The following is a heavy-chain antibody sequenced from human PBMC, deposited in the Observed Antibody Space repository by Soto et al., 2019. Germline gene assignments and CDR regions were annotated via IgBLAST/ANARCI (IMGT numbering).Heavy chain of an antibody. J-gene: IGHJ4*02. CDR1: GVTVSSNY. Sequence: EVQLVESGGGLVQPGGSLRLSCAASGVTVSSNYMSWVRQAPGKGLEWVSVIYSGGSTYYADSVKGRFTISRDNSKNTLYLQMNSLRAEDTAVYYCARHGYNCGGAYFAYWGQGTLVTVSS. D-gene: IGHD5-18*01. CDR3: ARHGYNCGGAYFAY. CDR2: IYSGGST. V-gene: IGHV3-66*04.